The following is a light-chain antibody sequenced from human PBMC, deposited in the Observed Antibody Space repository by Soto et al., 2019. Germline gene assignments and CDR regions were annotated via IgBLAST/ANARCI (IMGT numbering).Light chain of an antibody. V-gene: IGKV3-20*01. CDR3: QHHGSSSWT. CDR2: GAS. Sequence: EIVLTQSPGTLSLSPGERATLSCRASQSVSSSYLAWYQQTPGQAPRLLIYGASNRATGIPDRFSGSGSGTDFTRTISRLEPEDFAVFYCQHHGSSSWTFGQGTKVEIK. CDR1: QSVSSSY. J-gene: IGKJ1*01.